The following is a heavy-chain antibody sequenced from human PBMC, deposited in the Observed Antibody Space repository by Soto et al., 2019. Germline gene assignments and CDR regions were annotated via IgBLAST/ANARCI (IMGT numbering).Heavy chain of an antibody. CDR3: TTEIEDYYGSGSLYY. J-gene: IGHJ4*02. CDR2: IKSKTDGGTT. Sequence: GGSLRLSCAASGFTFGNAWMSWVRQAPGKGLEWVGRIKSKTDGGTTDYAAPVKGRFTISRDDSKNTLYLQMNSLKTEDTAVYYCTTEIEDYYGSGSLYYWGQGTLVTVSS. D-gene: IGHD3-10*01. V-gene: IGHV3-15*01. CDR1: GFTFGNAW.